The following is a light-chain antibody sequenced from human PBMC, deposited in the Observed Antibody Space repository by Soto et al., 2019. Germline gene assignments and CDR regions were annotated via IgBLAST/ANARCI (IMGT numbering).Light chain of an antibody. CDR3: QQYGSSGT. CDR2: GAS. CDR1: QSVNSN. J-gene: IGKJ1*01. Sequence: EIVMTQSPATLSLSPGERATLSCRASQSVNSNLAWYQQKAGQAPRLLIYGASNRATGIPDRFSGSGSGTDFTLTISRLEPEDFAVYDCQQYGSSGTFGQGTKVDIK. V-gene: IGKV3-20*01.